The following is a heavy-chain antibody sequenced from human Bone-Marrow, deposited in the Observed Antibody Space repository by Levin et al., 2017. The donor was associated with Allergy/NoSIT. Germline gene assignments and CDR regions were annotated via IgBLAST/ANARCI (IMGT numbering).Heavy chain of an antibody. Sequence: GGSLRLSCAASGFTFSTYSMNWVRQAPGKGLEWVSSISSSSNYIYYADSVKGRFTISRDNAKNSLYLQMNSLRAEDTAVYYCAGDLVIEARPAPGMDYWGQGTLVTVSS. J-gene: IGHJ4*02. CDR3: AGDLVIEARPAPGMDY. CDR1: GFTFSTYS. V-gene: IGHV3-21*01. CDR2: ISSSSNYI. D-gene: IGHD6-6*01.